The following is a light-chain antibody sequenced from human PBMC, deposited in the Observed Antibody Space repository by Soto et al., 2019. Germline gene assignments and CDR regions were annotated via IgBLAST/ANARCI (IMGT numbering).Light chain of an antibody. V-gene: IGLV2-23*02. CDR3: CSYAGSSTPV. CDR1: SSDVGSYNL. CDR2: EVS. J-gene: IGLJ2*01. Sequence: QSALTQPASVSVSPGQSITISCTGTSSDVGSYNLVSWYQQHPGKAPKLMIYEVSKRPSGVSNRFSGSKSGNTASLTISGLQAEDEADYYCCSYAGSSTPVFGGGTKVTVL.